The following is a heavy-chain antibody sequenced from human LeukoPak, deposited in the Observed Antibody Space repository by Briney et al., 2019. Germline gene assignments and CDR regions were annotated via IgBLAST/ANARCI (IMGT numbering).Heavy chain of an antibody. Sequence: GASVKVSCKASGGTFSSYAISWVRQAPGQGLEWMGGIIPIFGTANYAQKFQGRVTITADESTSTAYMELSSLRSEDTAVYYCARDAPVLRFLVGRYTTGYMDVWGKGTTVTVSS. CDR2: IIPIFGTA. D-gene: IGHD3-3*01. CDR1: GGTFSSYA. J-gene: IGHJ6*03. V-gene: IGHV1-69*13. CDR3: ARDAPVLRFLVGRYTTGYMDV.